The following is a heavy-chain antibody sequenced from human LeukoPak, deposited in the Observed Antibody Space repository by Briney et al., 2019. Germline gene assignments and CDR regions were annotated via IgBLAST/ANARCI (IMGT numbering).Heavy chain of an antibody. CDR3: ARDQSFGSGSFQDF. D-gene: IGHD3-10*01. CDR1: GYTFTGYY. J-gene: IGHJ4*02. CDR2: INPNSGGT. Sequence: ASVKVSCKASGYTFTGYYMHWVRQAPGQGLEWMGWINPNSGGTNYAQKFQGRVTMTRDTSISTAYMDLRSLRSDDTAVYYCARDQSFGSGSFQDFWGQGTLVTVSS. V-gene: IGHV1-2*02.